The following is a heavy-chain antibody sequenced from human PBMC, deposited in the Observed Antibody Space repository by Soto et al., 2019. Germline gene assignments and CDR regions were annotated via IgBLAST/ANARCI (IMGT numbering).Heavy chain of an antibody. CDR2: MNPNSGNT. CDR1: GYTFTSYD. Sequence: QVQLVQSGAEVKKPGASVKVSCKASGYTFTSYDINWVRQATGQGLEWMGWMNPNSGNTGYAQKFQGRVTMTRNTSISTAYMELSSLRSEDTAVYYCARSPAPNIVVVPADWCDPWGQGTLVTVSS. J-gene: IGHJ5*02. V-gene: IGHV1-8*01. D-gene: IGHD2-2*01. CDR3: ARSPAPNIVVVPADWCDP.